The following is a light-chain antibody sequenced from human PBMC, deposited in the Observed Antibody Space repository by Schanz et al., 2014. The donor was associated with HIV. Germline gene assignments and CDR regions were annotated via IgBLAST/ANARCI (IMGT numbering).Light chain of an antibody. J-gene: IGLJ3*02. Sequence: QSVLTQPPSLSGAPGQRISLSCNGSSSNIGAGYDVHWYQHFPGTAPKVLIFANTHRPSGVPDRFSGSKSGNTASLTISGLQAEDEADYYCSSYISGNTWVFGGGTKLTVL. CDR2: ANT. CDR3: SSYISGNTWV. V-gene: IGLV1-40*01. CDR1: SSNIGAGYD.